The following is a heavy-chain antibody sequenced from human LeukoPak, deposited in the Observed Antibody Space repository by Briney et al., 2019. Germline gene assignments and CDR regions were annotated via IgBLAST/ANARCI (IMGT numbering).Heavy chain of an antibody. J-gene: IGHJ4*02. CDR2: ISSSGSTI. V-gene: IGHV3-48*04. CDR3: ARGYYDFWSGYYTWFDY. CDR1: GFTFSSYA. Sequence: GGSLRLSCAASGFTFSSYAMSWVRQAPGKGLEWVSYISSSGSTIYYADSVKGRFTISRDNAKNSLYLQMNSLRAEDTAVYYCARGYYDFWSGYYTWFDYWGQGTLVTVSS. D-gene: IGHD3-3*01.